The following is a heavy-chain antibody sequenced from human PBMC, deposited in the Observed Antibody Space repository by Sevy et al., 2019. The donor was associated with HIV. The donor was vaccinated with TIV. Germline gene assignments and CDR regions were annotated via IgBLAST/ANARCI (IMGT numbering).Heavy chain of an antibody. D-gene: IGHD3-9*01. CDR3: ARDQYYEMSTGLYAVDV. Sequence: SETLSLTCSVSGASASSANDFWTWIRQPPGKGLEWIGNIYYFGSTNYNPSLKSRVTISLDISKTQFSLKLSSVTAADTAVYYCARDQYYEMSTGLYAVDVWGQGTTVTVSS. J-gene: IGHJ6*02. V-gene: IGHV4-61*01. CDR2: IYYFGST. CDR1: GASASSANDF.